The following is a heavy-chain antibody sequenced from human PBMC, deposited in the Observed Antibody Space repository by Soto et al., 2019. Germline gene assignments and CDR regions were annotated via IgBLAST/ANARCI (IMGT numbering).Heavy chain of an antibody. CDR1: GFSVSDNY. D-gene: IGHD2-8*01. V-gene: IGHV3-66*01. Sequence: EVQLVESGGGLVQPGGSLRLSCAASGFSVSDNYMSWVRQAPGKGLEWISVIYSSGDTYYADSVKGRRTISTNNSNNTLYRQINDHRVEDTAIYYWARDPGYGRGVSFDPWGQGTPVTVSS. CDR2: IYSSGDT. J-gene: IGHJ5*02. CDR3: ARDPGYGRGVSFDP.